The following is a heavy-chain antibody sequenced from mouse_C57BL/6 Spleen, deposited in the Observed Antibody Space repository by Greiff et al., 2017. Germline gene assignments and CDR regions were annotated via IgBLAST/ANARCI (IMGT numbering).Heavy chain of an antibody. Sequence: VQLQQSGAELVRPGASVTLSCKASGYTFTDYEMHWVKQTPVHGLEWIGAIDPETGGTAYNQKFKGKAILTADKSSSTAYMELRSLTSEDSAVYYCTPYSNYVGAWFAYWGQGTLVTVSA. V-gene: IGHV1-15*01. CDR2: IDPETGGT. CDR1: GYTFTDYE. CDR3: TPYSNYVGAWFAY. D-gene: IGHD2-5*01. J-gene: IGHJ3*01.